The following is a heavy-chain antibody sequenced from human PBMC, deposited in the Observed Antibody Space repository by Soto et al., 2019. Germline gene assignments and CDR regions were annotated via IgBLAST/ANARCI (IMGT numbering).Heavy chain of an antibody. J-gene: IGHJ4*02. D-gene: IGHD6-19*01. V-gene: IGHV1-46*01. CDR2: INPSGTST. CDR3: ARETLAGPGHWYFLEY. CDR1: GYTFTTYY. Sequence: ASVKVSCKASGYTFTTYYIHWVRQAPGQGLEWMGLINPSGTSTSYAQKFQGRVTVTRDTSTSTVYMELSSLTSEDTAVYYCARETLAGPGHWYFLEYWGQGSLVTVSS.